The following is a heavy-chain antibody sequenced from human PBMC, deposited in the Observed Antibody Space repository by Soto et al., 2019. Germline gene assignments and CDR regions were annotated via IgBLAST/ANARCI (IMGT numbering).Heavy chain of an antibody. CDR1: GFTFTSYA. Sequence: LRLSFAASGFTFTSYAIHWVRQAPGKGLEWVAVVSYDASNKKYTDSVKGRFTISRGNSKNTVHLQMNSLRAEDTAVYYCAREVWEHTPRGDYYYYGMDVWGHGTTVTVSS. J-gene: IGHJ6*02. CDR2: VSYDASNK. CDR3: AREVWEHTPRGDYYYYGMDV. V-gene: IGHV3-30*04. D-gene: IGHD1-26*01.